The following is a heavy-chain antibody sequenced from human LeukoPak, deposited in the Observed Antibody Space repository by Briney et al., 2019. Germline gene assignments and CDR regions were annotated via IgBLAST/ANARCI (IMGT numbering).Heavy chain of an antibody. D-gene: IGHD4-17*01. CDR3: ARETSVTIFGAFDI. CDR1: GGTFSSYA. Sequence: GASVKVSCKASGGTFSSYAISWVRQAPGQGLEWMGRVNPISGDTNSAQTFQDRVTMTRDTSITTAYMELTRLTSDDTAVYFCARETSVTIFGAFDIWGQGTMVTVSS. V-gene: IGHV1-2*02. CDR2: VNPISGDT. J-gene: IGHJ3*02.